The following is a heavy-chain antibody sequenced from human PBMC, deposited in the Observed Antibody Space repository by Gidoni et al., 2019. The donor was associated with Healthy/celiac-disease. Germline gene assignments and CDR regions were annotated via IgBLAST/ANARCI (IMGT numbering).Heavy chain of an antibody. CDR3: AAIYYYDSSGYIDY. CDR2: IVVGSGNT. Sequence: QMQLVQSGPEVKKPGTSVKVSCTASGFPFTSSAVQWVRQARGQRLEWIGWIVVGSGNTNYAQKFQERVTITRDMSTSTAYMELSSLRSEDTAVYYCAAIYYYDSSGYIDYWGQGTLVTASS. J-gene: IGHJ4*02. D-gene: IGHD3-22*01. V-gene: IGHV1-58*01. CDR1: GFPFTSSA.